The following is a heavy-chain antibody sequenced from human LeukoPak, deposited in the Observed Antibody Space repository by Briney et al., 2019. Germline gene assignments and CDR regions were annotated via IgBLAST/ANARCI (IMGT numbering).Heavy chain of an antibody. J-gene: IGHJ4*02. V-gene: IGHV4-39*07. Sequence: PSETLSLTCTVPGGSITNTNYYWAWIRQPPGKGLEWIGEINHIGSTSYHPSLKSRATLPVDTSKKRFSLKLTSVTATATAVNYCARLKLGYCSGGSCYSGYYFDYWGQGTLVTVSS. CDR2: INHIGST. CDR3: ARLKLGYCSGGSCYSGYYFDY. D-gene: IGHD2-15*01. CDR1: GGSITNTNYY.